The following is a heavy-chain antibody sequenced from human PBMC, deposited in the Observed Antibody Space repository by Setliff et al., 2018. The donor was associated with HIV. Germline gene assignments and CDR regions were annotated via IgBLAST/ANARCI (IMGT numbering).Heavy chain of an antibody. CDR3: AKGAGFYGDYTFDY. V-gene: IGHV4-61*01. CDR1: GGSISSSSHY. CDR2: VYNSGTT. J-gene: IGHJ4*02. D-gene: IGHD4-17*01. Sequence: SETLSLTCTVSGGSISSSSHYWSWIRQPPGKAPEWIGYVYNSGTTKYNPSLKSRVTISVDTSKNQFSLKVTSVTSADTAVYYCAKGAGFYGDYTFDYWGQGNLVTVSS.